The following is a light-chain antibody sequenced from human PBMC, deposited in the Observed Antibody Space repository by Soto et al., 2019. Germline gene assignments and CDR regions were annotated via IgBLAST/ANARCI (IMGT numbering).Light chain of an antibody. CDR2: AVS. J-gene: IGKJ3*01. Sequence: DIQMTQSPSSLSASVGDRVTITCRASQTINNYLNWYQQKPGKAPKLLIYAVSNLQSGVPSRFSGSGSGTDFTLTISSLQPEDFATYYCQQRETFGPGTKVDIK. CDR1: QTINNY. V-gene: IGKV1-39*01. CDR3: QQRET.